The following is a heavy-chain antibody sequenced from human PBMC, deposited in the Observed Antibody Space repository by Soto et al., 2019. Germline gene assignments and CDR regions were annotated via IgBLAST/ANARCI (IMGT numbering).Heavy chain of an antibody. J-gene: IGHJ3*02. CDR3: THSDRTSCPHDGFHI. CDR2: IFWDDDK. Sequence: SGPTLVNPTQTLTLTCTLSGFSLSTNAVAVGWIRQPPGKALEWLALIFWDDDKRYNPSLKDRVTLTKDTSKNQVVLTMTNVDPVDTATYYCTHSDRTSCPHDGFHIWGQGTMVTVSS. CDR1: GFSLSTNAVA. V-gene: IGHV2-5*02.